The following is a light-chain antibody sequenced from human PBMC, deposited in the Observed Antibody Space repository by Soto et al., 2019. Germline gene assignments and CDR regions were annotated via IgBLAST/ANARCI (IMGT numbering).Light chain of an antibody. J-gene: IGKJ5*01. CDR1: QSISKY. V-gene: IGKV3-11*01. CDR2: DAS. Sequence: EIVLTQSPATLSLSPGERSTLSCRASQSISKYLAWYQQKPGQAPRLLMYDASDRANGIPVRFSGSGSGTDFTLTISSLEPEDFAVYYCQQRSSWPLTFGQGTRLEI. CDR3: QQRSSWPLT.